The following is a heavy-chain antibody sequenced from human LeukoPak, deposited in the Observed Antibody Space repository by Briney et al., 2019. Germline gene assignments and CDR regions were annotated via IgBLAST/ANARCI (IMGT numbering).Heavy chain of an antibody. CDR2: ISSNGGST. CDR1: GFTFSSYA. Sequence: GGSLRLSCAASGFTFSSYAMHWVRQAPGKGLEYVSAISSNGGSTYYANSVKGRFTISRDNSKNTLYLQMGSLRAEDMAVYYCARGSSPGGVATAFDIWGQGTMVTVSS. V-gene: IGHV3-64*01. J-gene: IGHJ3*02. D-gene: IGHD5-12*01. CDR3: ARGSSPGGVATAFDI.